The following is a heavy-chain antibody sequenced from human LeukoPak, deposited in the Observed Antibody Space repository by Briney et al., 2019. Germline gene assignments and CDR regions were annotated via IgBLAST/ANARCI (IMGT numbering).Heavy chain of an antibody. CDR1: GGSISGYY. CDR2: IYYSGST. D-gene: IGHD6-19*01. CDR3: ARRTFEWLVDY. J-gene: IGHJ4*02. V-gene: IGHV4-59*01. Sequence: SETLSLTCTVSGGSISGYYWSWIRQPPGKGLEWIGYIYYSGSTNYNPSLKSRVTISVDTSKNQFSLKLSSVTAADTAVYYCARRTFEWLVDYWGQGTLVTVSS.